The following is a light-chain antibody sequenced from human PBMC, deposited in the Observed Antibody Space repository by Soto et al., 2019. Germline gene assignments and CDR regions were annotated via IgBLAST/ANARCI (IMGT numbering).Light chain of an antibody. CDR2: EVT. CDR1: SSDVGAYNY. CDR3: SSYTGSNNLVI. V-gene: IGLV2-8*01. J-gene: IGLJ2*01. Sequence: QSALTQPPSASGSPGQSVTISCTGTSSDVGAYNYVSWYQQHPDKAPKLIISEVTKRPSGVPDRFSGSKSGNTASLTVSGLQAEDEADYYCSSYTGSNNLVIFGGGTKLTVL.